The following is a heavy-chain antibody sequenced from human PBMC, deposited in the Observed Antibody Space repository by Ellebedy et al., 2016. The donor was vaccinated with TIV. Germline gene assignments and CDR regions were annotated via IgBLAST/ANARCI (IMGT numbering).Heavy chain of an antibody. CDR2: VHSSGRT. CDR1: GDSISSFY. V-gene: IGHV4-59*01. Sequence: SETLSLTXTVSGDSISSFYWSWIRQAPGKGLEWLGYVHSSGRTKYNPSLKSRVTISADTSENKFSLYLRSATAADTAIYYCARETQVKAYDYWGQGTLVTVSS. J-gene: IGHJ4*02. CDR3: ARETQVKAYDY.